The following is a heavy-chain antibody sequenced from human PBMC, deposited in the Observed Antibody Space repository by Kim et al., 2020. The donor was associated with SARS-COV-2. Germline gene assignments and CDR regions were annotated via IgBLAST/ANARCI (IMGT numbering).Heavy chain of an antibody. CDR1: GFTFSSYA. CDR2: ISGSGGST. D-gene: IGHD3-10*01. J-gene: IGHJ4*02. CDR3: AKWGLWFGEERVEDG. Sequence: GGSLRLSCAASGFTFSSYAMSWVRQAPGKGLEWVSAISGSGGSTYYADSVKGRFTISRDNSKNTLYLQMNSLRAEDTAVYYCAKWGLWFGEERVEDGWGQGTLVTVSS. V-gene: IGHV3-23*01.